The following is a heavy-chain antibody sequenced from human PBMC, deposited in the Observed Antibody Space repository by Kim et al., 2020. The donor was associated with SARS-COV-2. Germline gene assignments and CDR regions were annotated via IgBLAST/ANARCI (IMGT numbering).Heavy chain of an antibody. CDR3: ASRSGSYYNVADY. CDR1: GYTFTSYA. J-gene: IGHJ4*02. D-gene: IGHD3-10*01. Sequence: ASVKVSCKASGYTFTSYAMHWVRQAPGQRLEWMGWINAGNGNTKYSRKFQGRVTITRDTSASTAYMELSSLRSEDTAVYYCASRSGSYYNVADYWGQGTLVTVSS. V-gene: IGHV1-3*01. CDR2: INAGNGNT.